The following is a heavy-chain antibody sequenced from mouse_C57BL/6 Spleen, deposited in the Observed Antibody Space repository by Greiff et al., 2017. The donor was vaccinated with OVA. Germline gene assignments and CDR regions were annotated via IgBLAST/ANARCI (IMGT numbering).Heavy chain of an antibody. CDR2: ISDGGSYT. V-gene: IGHV5-4*01. CDR3: ARGSSSYEEAWFDY. D-gene: IGHD1-1*01. J-gene: IGHJ3*01. CDR1: GFTFSSYA. Sequence: EVQVVESGRGLVKPGGSLKLSCAASGFTFSSYAMSWVRQTPEKRLEWVATISDGGSYTYYPDNVKGRFTISRDNAKNNLYLQMSHLKYDDTAKYYGARGSSSYEEAWFDYWGQGTLVTVSA.